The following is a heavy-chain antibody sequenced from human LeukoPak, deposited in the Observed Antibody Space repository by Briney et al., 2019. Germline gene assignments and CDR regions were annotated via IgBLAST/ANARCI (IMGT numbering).Heavy chain of an antibody. J-gene: IGHJ4*02. CDR2: ISAYNGNT. D-gene: IGHD3-22*01. Sequence: ASVKVSCKASGYTFTNYGISWVRQAPGQGLEWMGWISAYNGNTNYAQKLQGRVTMTTDTSTSTAYMELRSLRSDDTAVYYCARERLTYYYDSSGYSDWGQGTLVTVSS. CDR1: GYTFTNYG. V-gene: IGHV1-18*01. CDR3: ARERLTYYYDSSGYSD.